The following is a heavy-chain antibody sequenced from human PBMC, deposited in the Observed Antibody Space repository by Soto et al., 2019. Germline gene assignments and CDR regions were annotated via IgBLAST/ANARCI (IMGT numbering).Heavy chain of an antibody. J-gene: IGHJ3*02. Sequence: QVQLVQSGAEVKKPGASVKVSCKASGYTFTGYYMHWVRQAPGQGLEWMGWINPNSGGTNYAQKFQGWVTMTRDTSISTAYMELSRLRSDDTGVYYCARDLGSYDILTGYYKGDAFDIWGQGTMVTVSS. CDR1: GYTFTGYY. D-gene: IGHD3-9*01. V-gene: IGHV1-2*04. CDR3: ARDLGSYDILTGYYKGDAFDI. CDR2: INPNSGGT.